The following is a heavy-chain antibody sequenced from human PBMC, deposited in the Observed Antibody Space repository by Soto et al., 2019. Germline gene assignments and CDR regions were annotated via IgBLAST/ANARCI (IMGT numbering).Heavy chain of an antibody. Sequence: GGSLRLSCAASGFTFSSYGMHWVRQAPGKGLEWVAVIWYDGSNKYYADSVKGRFTISRDNSKNTLYLQMNSLRAEDTAVYYCAREDYGSGSYYPPFDYWGQGTLVTVSS. CDR1: GFTFSSYG. J-gene: IGHJ4*02. D-gene: IGHD3-10*01. V-gene: IGHV3-33*01. CDR2: IWYDGSNK. CDR3: AREDYGSGSYYPPFDY.